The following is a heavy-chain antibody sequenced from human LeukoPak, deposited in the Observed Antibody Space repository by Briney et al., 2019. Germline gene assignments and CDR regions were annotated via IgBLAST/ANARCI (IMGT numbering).Heavy chain of an antibody. J-gene: IGHJ4*02. CDR3: ARWEWQQLYFDY. Sequence: SETLSLTCAVYGGSFSGYYWSWIRQPPGKGLEWIGEINHSGSTNYNPSLKSRVTTSVDTSKNQFSLKLSSVTAADTAVYYCARWEWQQLYFDYWGQGTLVTVSS. D-gene: IGHD6-13*01. CDR2: INHSGST. CDR1: GGSFSGYY. V-gene: IGHV4-34*01.